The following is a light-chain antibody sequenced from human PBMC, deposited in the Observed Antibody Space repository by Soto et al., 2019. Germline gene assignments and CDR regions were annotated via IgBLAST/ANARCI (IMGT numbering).Light chain of an antibody. CDR2: GAF. V-gene: IGKV3-11*01. J-gene: IGKJ5*01. CDR1: PSVTNY. Sequence: EIVLTHSPATLSSFPCDRVTLSSRASPSVTNYLAWYQQKPGQAPRLLIYGAFNRATGIPARFSGSGSGTDFTLTISSLEPEDFAVYYCQQRNIWPPVTFGQGTRLETK. CDR3: QQRNIWPPVT.